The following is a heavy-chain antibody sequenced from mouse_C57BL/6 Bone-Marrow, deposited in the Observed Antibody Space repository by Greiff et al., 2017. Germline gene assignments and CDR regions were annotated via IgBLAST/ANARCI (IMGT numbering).Heavy chain of an antibody. CDR2: IYPGDGDT. J-gene: IGHJ3*01. CDR3: ARFLRSFAY. V-gene: IGHV1-82*01. Sequence: VQLQQSGPELVKPGASVKISCKASGYAFSSSWMNWVKQRPGKGLEWIGRIYPGDGDTNYNGKFKGKATLTADKSSSTAYMQLSSLTSEDSAVYFFARFLRSFAYWGQATLVTVSA. D-gene: IGHD1-1*01. CDR1: GYAFSSSW.